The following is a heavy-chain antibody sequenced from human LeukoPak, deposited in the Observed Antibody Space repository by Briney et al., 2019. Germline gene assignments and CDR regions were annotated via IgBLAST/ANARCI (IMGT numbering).Heavy chain of an antibody. D-gene: IGHD2-15*01. CDR2: IWYDGSNK. CDR1: GFTFNNYG. V-gene: IGHV3-33*01. CDR3: ARRYCSGGSCYSFRGDWFDP. Sequence: GGSLRLSCATSGFTFNNYGMHWVRQAPGKGLEWVAVIWYDGSNKYYADSVKGRFTISRDNSKNTLYLQMNSLRAEDTAVYYCARRYCSGGSCYSFRGDWFDPWGQGTLVTVSS. J-gene: IGHJ5*02.